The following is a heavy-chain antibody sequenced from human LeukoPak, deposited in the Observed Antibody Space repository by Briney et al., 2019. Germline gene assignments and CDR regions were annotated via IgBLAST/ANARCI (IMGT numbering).Heavy chain of an antibody. CDR3: AKREEYYYDSSGYYIRFGYFDY. CDR1: GFTFSSYA. D-gene: IGHD3-22*01. Sequence: GGSLRLSRAASGFTFSSYAMSWVRQAPGKGLEWVSAISGSGGSTYYADSVKGRFTISRDNSKNTLYLQMNSLRAEDTAVYYCAKREEYYYDSSGYYIRFGYFDYWGQGTLVTVSS. V-gene: IGHV3-23*01. CDR2: ISGSGGST. J-gene: IGHJ4*02.